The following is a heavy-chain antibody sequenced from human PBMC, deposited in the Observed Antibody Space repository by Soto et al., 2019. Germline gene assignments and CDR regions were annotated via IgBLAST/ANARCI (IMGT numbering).Heavy chain of an antibody. CDR3: ARGELTYYDFWSGYFGSPDAFDI. D-gene: IGHD3-3*01. CDR1: GGTFSSYA. Sequence: GASVKVSCKASGGTFSSYAISWVRQAPGQGLEWMGGIIPIFGTANYAQKFQGRVTITADESTSTAYMELSSLRSEDTAVYYCARGELTYYDFWSGYFGSPDAFDIWGQGTMVTVSS. CDR2: IIPIFGTA. J-gene: IGHJ3*02. V-gene: IGHV1-69*13.